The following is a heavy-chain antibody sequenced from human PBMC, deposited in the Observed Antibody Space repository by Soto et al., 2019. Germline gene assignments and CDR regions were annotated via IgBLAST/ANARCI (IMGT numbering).Heavy chain of an antibody. V-gene: IGHV1-18*04. CDR2: ITTYNGNA. Sequence: QVQLVQSGAEVENPGASVKVSCKASGYTFSNFGINWVRQAPGQGLEWLGWITTYNGNANYAQKHQDRLTITTDTSTNTAYLQLRSLRADDTAVYFCARARMYSGAHHDYWGQGTLVTVSS. J-gene: IGHJ4*02. D-gene: IGHD1-26*01. CDR3: ARARMYSGAHHDY. CDR1: GYTFSNFG.